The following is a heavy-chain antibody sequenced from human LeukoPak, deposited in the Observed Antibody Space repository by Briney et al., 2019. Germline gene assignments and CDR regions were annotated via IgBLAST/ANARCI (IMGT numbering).Heavy chain of an antibody. CDR3: AKDIYSYGELDH. D-gene: IGHD5-18*01. V-gene: IGHV3-30*02. J-gene: IGHJ4*02. Sequence: PGGSLGLSCAASGFTFSNYGMHWVRQAPGKGLEWVAFIRYDARNIYYADSVKGRFTISRDNSKKTLYLQMNSLRAEDTAFYYCAKDIYSYGELDHWGQGTLVIVSS. CDR1: GFTFSNYG. CDR2: IRYDARNI.